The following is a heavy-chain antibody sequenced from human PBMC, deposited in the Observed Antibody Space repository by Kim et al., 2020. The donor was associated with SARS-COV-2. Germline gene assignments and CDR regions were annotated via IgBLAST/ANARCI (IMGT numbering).Heavy chain of an antibody. CDR2: IYYSGST. Sequence: SETLSLTCTVSGGSISSGGYYWSWIRQHPGKGLEWIGYIYYSGSTYYNPSLKSRVTISVDTSKNQFSLKLSSVTAADTAVYYCARTGTTGFRSFYYYYYMDVWGKGTTVTVSS. D-gene: IGHD1-1*01. CDR3: ARTGTTGFRSFYYYYYMDV. V-gene: IGHV4-31*03. J-gene: IGHJ6*03. CDR1: GGSISSGGYY.